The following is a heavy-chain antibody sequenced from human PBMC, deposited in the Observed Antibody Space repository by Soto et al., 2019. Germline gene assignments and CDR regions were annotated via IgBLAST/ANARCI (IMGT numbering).Heavy chain of an antibody. V-gene: IGHV6-1*01. Sequence: LSLTCAISGDSVSSNSAAWNWIRQSPSRGLEWLGRTYYRSKWYNDYAVSVKSRITINPDASKNQFSLQLNSVTPEDTAVYYCARTPSIQLWARFDPWGQGTLVTVSS. CDR3: ARTPSIQLWARFDP. J-gene: IGHJ5*02. D-gene: IGHD5-18*01. CDR2: TYYRSKWYN. CDR1: GDSVSSNSAA.